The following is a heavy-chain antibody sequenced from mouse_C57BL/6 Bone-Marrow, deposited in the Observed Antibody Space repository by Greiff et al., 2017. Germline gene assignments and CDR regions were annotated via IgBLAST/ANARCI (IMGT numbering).Heavy chain of an antibody. CDR1: GFNIKDDD. J-gene: IGHJ3*01. V-gene: IGHV14-4*01. CDR3: TRIAY. Sequence: EVQLQQSGAELVRPGASVKLSCTASGFNIKDDDMHWVKQRPEQGLEWIGWIDPENGDTAYASKFQGKATITVDTSSNTAYLQLSSLTSEDTAVYYCTRIAYWGQGTLVTVSA. CDR2: IDPENGDT.